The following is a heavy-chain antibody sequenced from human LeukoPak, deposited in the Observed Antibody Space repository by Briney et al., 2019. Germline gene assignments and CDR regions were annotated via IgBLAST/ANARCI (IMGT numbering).Heavy chain of an antibody. D-gene: IGHD6-13*01. V-gene: IGHV3-9*03. CDR3: AKDYGSSSTLTYYFDY. CDR2: ISWNSGSI. CDR1: GFTFDDYA. J-gene: IGHJ4*02. Sequence: GGSLRLSCAASGFTFDDYAMHWVRQAPGKGLEWVSGISWNSGSIGYADSVKGRFTISRDNAKNSLYLQMNSLRAEDMALYYCAKDYGSSSTLTYYFDYWGQGTLVTVSS.